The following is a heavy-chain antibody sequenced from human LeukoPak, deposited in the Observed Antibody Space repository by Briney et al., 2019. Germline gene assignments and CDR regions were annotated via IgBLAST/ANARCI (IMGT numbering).Heavy chain of an antibody. CDR1: GYTFTSYD. Sequence: PWASVKVSCKASGYTFTSYDINWVRQATGQGLEWMGWMNPNSGNTGYAQKFQGRVTMTRNTSISTAYMELSSLRSEDTAVYYCARGVPRPHIGYCSSTSCYRLVFDYWGQGTLVTVSS. CDR2: MNPNSGNT. CDR3: ARGVPRPHIGYCSSTSCYRLVFDY. J-gene: IGHJ4*02. D-gene: IGHD2-2*01. V-gene: IGHV1-8*01.